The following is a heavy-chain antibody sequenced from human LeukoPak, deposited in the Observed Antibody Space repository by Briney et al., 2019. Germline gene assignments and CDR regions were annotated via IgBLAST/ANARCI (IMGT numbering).Heavy chain of an antibody. CDR3: ATWGIAVAGTFDY. CDR1: GFTFSDYY. J-gene: IGHJ4*02. Sequence: GSLRLSCEASGFTFSDYYMSWIRQAPGKGLEWIGYIYYSGSTNYNPSLKSRVAISVDTSKNQFSLKLSSVTAADTAVYYCATWGIAVAGTFDYWGQGTLVTVSS. V-gene: IGHV4-59*08. CDR2: IYYSGST. D-gene: IGHD6-19*01.